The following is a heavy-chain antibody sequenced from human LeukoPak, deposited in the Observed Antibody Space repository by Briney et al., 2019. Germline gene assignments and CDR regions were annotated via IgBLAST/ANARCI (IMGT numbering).Heavy chain of an antibody. V-gene: IGHV3-30*02. D-gene: IGHD5-18*01. J-gene: IGHJ6*03. CDR2: IRYDGNNK. CDR1: GFAFRSYG. CDR3: AKDGRDSYAPSPYYMDV. Sequence: GGSLRLSCAASGFAFRSYGMHWVRQAPGKGLEWVAFIRYDGNNKYYGDSVKGRFTISRDNSKNTLYLQMNSLRAEDTAVYYCAKDGRDSYAPSPYYMDVWGKGTTVTVSS.